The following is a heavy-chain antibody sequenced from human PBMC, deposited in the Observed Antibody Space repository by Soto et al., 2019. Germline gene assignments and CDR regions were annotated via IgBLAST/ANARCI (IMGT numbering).Heavy chain of an antibody. J-gene: IGHJ6*02. D-gene: IGHD2-2*01. V-gene: IGHV3-66*01. CDR2: IYSGGST. CDR1: GFTFSSNY. CDR3: ARDFVVPAATLQVNYYYYGRDV. Sequence: EVQLAASGGGLVQPGGSLRLSCAASGFTFSSNYMSWVRQAPGKGLELVSVIYSGGSTYYADSVKCRYTISRDNSKNTLYLQMNSLRADDPAVYYCARDFVVPAATLQVNYYYYGRDVWGQGTTVTFSS.